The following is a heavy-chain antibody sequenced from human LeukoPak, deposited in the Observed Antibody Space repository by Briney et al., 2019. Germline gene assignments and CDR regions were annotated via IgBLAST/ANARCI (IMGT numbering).Heavy chain of an antibody. J-gene: IGHJ6*03. CDR2: INPNSGGT. D-gene: IGHD3-22*01. CDR3: ARDRGYSTPPYYYYYMDV. V-gene: IGHV1-2*06. CDR1: GYTFTGYY. Sequence: ASVKVSRKASGYTFTGYYMHWVRQAPGQGLEWMGRINPNSGGTNYAQKFQGRVTMTRDTSISTAYMELSRLRSDDTAVYYCARDRGYSTPPYYYYYMDVWGKGTTVTVSS.